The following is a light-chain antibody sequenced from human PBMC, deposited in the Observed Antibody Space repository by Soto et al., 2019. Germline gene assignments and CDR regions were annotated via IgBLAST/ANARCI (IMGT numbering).Light chain of an antibody. Sequence: EIVMTQSPATLSASPGESATLSCRASQSITNNLAWYQQKPGQAPRLLIYGASTRATGFPARFSGSGSGTEFTLTISSLQSEDFAVYYCQQYNNWPPTWTFGQGTKVDIK. J-gene: IGKJ1*01. CDR3: QQYNNWPPTWT. CDR2: GAS. V-gene: IGKV3-15*01. CDR1: QSITNN.